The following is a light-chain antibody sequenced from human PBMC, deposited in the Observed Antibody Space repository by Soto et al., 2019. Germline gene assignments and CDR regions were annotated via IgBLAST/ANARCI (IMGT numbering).Light chain of an antibody. CDR2: EII. CDR1: SSDIGRYNY. Sequence: QSALTQPASVSGSPGQSITISCTGTSSDIGRYNYVSWYQQHPGKAPKLMVYEIINRPSGVSNRFSGSKSGSTASLIISGLQADHDADYYCSSYTSTTTPVFGGGTKLTVL. CDR3: SSYTSTTTPV. V-gene: IGLV2-14*01. J-gene: IGLJ2*01.